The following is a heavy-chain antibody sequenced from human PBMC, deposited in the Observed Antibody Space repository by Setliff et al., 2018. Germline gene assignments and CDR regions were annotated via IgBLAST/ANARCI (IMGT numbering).Heavy chain of an antibody. V-gene: IGHV1-46*01. D-gene: IGHD6-13*01. CDR1: GYSFTSYY. CDR3: ARAGVAAAGRKGVFEY. CDR2: INPGGGSA. J-gene: IGHJ4*02. Sequence: ASVKVSCKASGYSFTSYYMYWVRQAPGQGLEWMGTINPGGGSASIVEQFQGRLTMTRDTSTSTIYMEFSSLRSDDTAVYYCARAGVAAAGRKGVFEYWGQGTLVTSPQ.